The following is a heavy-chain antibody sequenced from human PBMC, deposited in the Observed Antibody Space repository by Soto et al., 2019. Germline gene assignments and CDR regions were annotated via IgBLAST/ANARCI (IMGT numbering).Heavy chain of an antibody. D-gene: IGHD2-2*01. CDR2: IIPIFGTA. CDR1: GGTFSSYA. CDR3: ARDHLAPYCSSTSCWFAP. J-gene: IGHJ5*02. V-gene: IGHV1-69*01. Sequence: QVQLVQSGAEVKKPGSSVKVSCKASGGTFSSYAISWVRQAPGQGLEWMGGIIPIFGTANYAQKFQGRVTITADESTSTAYMELSSLRSEDTAVYYCARDHLAPYCSSTSCWFAPWGQGTLVTVSS.